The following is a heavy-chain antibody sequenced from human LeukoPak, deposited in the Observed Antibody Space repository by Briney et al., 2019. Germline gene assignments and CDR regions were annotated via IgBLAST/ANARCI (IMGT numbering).Heavy chain of an antibody. J-gene: IGHJ5*01. D-gene: IGHD6-13*01. V-gene: IGHV4-59*01. CDR1: GGSIRSYN. CDR3: ARGYSSSWYDS. Sequence: SETLSLTSTDSGGSIRSYNWSWIPERPGKGVERIGSIYYSGSTNYNPSLKSRVTISIDTSKNQFSLKLSSVTAADTAVYYCARGYSSSWYDSWGQGTLVTVSS. CDR2: IYYSGST.